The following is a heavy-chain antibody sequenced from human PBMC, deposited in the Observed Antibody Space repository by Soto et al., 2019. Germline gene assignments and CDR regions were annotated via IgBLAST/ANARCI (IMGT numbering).Heavy chain of an antibody. D-gene: IGHD6-6*01. CDR3: ARDRSEYSSSRGEALYYYYGMDV. CDR1: GVTFSSYA. CDR2: ISYDGSNK. V-gene: IGHV3-30-3*01. Sequence: GGSLRLSCAASGVTFSSYAMHWVRQAPGKGLEWVAVISYDGSNKYYADSVKGRFTISRDNSKNTLYLQMNSLRAEDTAVYYCARDRSEYSSSRGEALYYYYGMDVWGQGTTVTVSS. J-gene: IGHJ6*02.